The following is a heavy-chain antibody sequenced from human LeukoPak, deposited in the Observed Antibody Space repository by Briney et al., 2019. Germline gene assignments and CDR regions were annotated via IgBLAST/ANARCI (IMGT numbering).Heavy chain of an antibody. D-gene: IGHD4-11*01. V-gene: IGHV4-59*01. CDR1: GGSISGSY. CDR3: ARALNSNYNWFDP. J-gene: IGHJ5*02. CDR2: IYYSGST. Sequence: PSETLSLTCTVSGGSISGSYWSWIRQPPGKGLEWIGYIYYSGSTNYNPSLKSRVTISVDTSKNQFSLKVRSVTAADTAVYYCARALNSNYNWFDPWGQGTLVTVSS.